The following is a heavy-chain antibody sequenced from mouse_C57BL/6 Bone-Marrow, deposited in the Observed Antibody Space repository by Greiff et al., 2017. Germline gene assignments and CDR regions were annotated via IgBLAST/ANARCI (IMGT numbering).Heavy chain of an antibody. V-gene: IGHV1-19*01. D-gene: IGHD1-1*01. CDR3: ARNPPFYYVSAWFAY. CDR1: GYTFTDYY. Sequence: EVKLQQSGPVLVKPGASVKMSCKASGYTFTDYYMNWVKQSHGKSLEWIGVINPYNGGTCYTQKFKGKATLTVDKTSSTASMERNSLTSEDSAVYYCARNPPFYYVSAWFAYWGQGTLVTVSA. J-gene: IGHJ3*01. CDR2: INPYNGGT.